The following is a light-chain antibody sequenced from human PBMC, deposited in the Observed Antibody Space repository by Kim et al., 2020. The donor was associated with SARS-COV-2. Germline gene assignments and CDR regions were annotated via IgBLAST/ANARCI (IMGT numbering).Light chain of an antibody. J-gene: IGKJ1*01. CDR2: GAS. CDR1: QSVNID. Sequence: EIVMTQSPATLAVSPGERATLSCRASQSVNIDLAWYQQKPGQAPRLLIYGASTRATGIPARFSGSGSGTEFTLTINSLQSEDFAVYYCKQYNKWPRTFGQGTKVEIK. V-gene: IGKV3-15*01. CDR3: KQYNKWPRT.